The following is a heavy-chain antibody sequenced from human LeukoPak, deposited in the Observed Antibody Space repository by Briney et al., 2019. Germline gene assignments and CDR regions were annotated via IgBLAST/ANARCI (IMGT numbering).Heavy chain of an antibody. CDR1: GGSISSYY. Sequence: KPSETLSLTCTVSGGSISSYYWSWIRQPAGKGLEWIGRIYTSGSTNYSPSLKSRVTMSVDTSKNQFSLKLSSVTAADTAVYYCARDERLAAAGKEYYFDYWGQGTLVTVSS. J-gene: IGHJ4*02. CDR3: ARDERLAAAGKEYYFDY. CDR2: IYTSGST. V-gene: IGHV4-4*07. D-gene: IGHD6-13*01.